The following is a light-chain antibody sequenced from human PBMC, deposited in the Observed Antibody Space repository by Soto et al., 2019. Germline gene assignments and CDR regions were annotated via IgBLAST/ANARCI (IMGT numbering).Light chain of an antibody. CDR1: QSVSSN. CDR3: QQYNSWLWT. Sequence: VLTQSPATLSLSPGERATLSCRASQSVSSNLAWYQQKPGQAPRLLIYAASARATGIPARFSGSGSGTDFTLTISSLQSEDFAVYYCQQYNSWLWTFGQGTKVDIK. J-gene: IGKJ1*01. V-gene: IGKV3-15*01. CDR2: AAS.